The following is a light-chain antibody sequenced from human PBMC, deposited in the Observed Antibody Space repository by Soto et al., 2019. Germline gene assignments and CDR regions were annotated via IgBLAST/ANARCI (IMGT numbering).Light chain of an antibody. Sequence: QSVLTQSPSASGTPGQRVIIACSGSSSNIGSNHVNWYRHLPGAAPKLLIFRSDQRPSGVPDRFSGSKSGTTASLAISGLQSGDEADYYCAAWADSRYGVVFGGGTKLTVL. CDR3: AAWADSRYGVV. J-gene: IGLJ2*01. V-gene: IGLV1-44*01. CDR1: SSNIGSNH. CDR2: RSD.